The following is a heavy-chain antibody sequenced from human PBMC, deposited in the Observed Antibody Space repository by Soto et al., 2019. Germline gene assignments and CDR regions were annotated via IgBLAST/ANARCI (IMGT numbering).Heavy chain of an antibody. D-gene: IGHD5-12*01. CDR3: VRWKLMATFDD. V-gene: IGHV4-39*01. CDR2: VYYTGDT. J-gene: IGHJ4*02. Sequence: SETLSLTCTVSGASISTPGSYWGWVRQSPGTGLQWIGFVYYTGDTYYSPSFKSRVTMSVDTSKNQLSMTLRSMTAADTALFYCVRWKLMATFDDWGQGALVT. CDR1: GASISTPGSY.